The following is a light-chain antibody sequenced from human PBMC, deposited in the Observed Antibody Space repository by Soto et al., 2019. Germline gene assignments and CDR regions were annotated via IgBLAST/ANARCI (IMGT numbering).Light chain of an antibody. V-gene: IGLV1-40*01. J-gene: IGLJ1*01. CDR1: SSNIGAGYD. CDR2: GNS. Sequence: QSVLTQPPSVSGGPGQRVTISCTGRSSNIGAGYDVHWYQQLPGTAPKLLSYGNSNRPSGVPDRFSGSKSVTSASLAITGLQAEDEADYYCQSYDSSLSGYVFGTGTKLTVL. CDR3: QSYDSSLSGYV.